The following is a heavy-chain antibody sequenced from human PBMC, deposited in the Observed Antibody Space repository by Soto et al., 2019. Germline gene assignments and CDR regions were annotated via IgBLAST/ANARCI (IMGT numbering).Heavy chain of an antibody. V-gene: IGHV1-18*01. J-gene: IGHJ4*02. D-gene: IGHD1-26*01. CDR3: ASENEIVGATKLEFDY. Sequence: GASVKVSCKASGYTFTSYGISWVRQAPGQGLEWMGWISAYNGNTNYAQKLQGRVTMTTDTSTSTAYMELRSLRSDDTAVYYCASENEIVGATKLEFDYWGQGTLVTVSS. CDR1: GYTFTSYG. CDR2: ISAYNGNT.